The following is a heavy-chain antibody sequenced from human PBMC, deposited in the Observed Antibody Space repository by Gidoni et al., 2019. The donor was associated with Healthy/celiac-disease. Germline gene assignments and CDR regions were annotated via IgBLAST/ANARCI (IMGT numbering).Heavy chain of an antibody. J-gene: IGHJ5*02. Sequence: QLQLQESGPGLVKPSETLSLTCTVSGGSISSRSYYWGWIRQPPGKGLEWIGSIYYSGSTYYNPSLKSRVTISVDTSKNQFSLKLSSVTAADTAVYYCARHAIDPCSGGSCYLNWFDPWGQGTLVTVSS. CDR1: GGSISSRSYY. CDR2: IYYSGST. V-gene: IGHV4-39*01. D-gene: IGHD2-15*01. CDR3: ARHAIDPCSGGSCYLNWFDP.